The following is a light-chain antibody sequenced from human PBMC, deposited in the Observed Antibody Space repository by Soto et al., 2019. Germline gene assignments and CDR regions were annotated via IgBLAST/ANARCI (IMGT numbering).Light chain of an antibody. Sequence: EILMTQSPATLSVSPGERVTLSCRASQSFSSNLAWYQQKPGQAPRLIIYAASTRATAVPARFTASGSGTEFTLSISSLQSDDFGVYYCQQYDTWPRTFGQGTKVDIK. V-gene: IGKV3-15*01. CDR1: QSFSSN. CDR2: AAS. CDR3: QQYDTWPRT. J-gene: IGKJ1*01.